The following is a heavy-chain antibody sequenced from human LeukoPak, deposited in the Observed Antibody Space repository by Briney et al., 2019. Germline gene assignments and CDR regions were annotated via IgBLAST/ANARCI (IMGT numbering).Heavy chain of an antibody. CDR1: GYSFTIYW. Sequence: GESLKISCKGSGYSFTIYWIGWVRQMPGKGLEWMGIIYPGDSDTRYSPSFQGQVTISADKSISTAYLQWSSLKASDTAMYYCARVEQQLAAPFDYWGQGTLVTVSS. CDR3: ARVEQQLAAPFDY. D-gene: IGHD6-13*01. J-gene: IGHJ4*02. CDR2: IYPGDSDT. V-gene: IGHV5-51*01.